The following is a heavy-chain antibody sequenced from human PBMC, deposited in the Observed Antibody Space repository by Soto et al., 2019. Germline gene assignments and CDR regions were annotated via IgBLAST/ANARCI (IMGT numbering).Heavy chain of an antibody. J-gene: IGHJ6*02. V-gene: IGHV3-33*01. CDR1: GFTFSSYG. CDR3: ARVTRRGYCSGGSCYSLTYYYYYGMDV. Sequence: ESGGGVVQPGRSLRLSCAASGFTFSSYGMHWVRQAPGKGLEWVAVIWYDGSNKYYADSVKGRFTISRDNSKNTLYLQMNSLRAEDTAVYYCARVTRRGYCSGGSCYSLTYYYYYGMDVWGQGTTVTVSS. D-gene: IGHD2-15*01. CDR2: IWYDGSNK.